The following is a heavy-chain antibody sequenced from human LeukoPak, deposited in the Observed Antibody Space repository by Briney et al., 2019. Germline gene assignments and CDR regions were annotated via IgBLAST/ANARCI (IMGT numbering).Heavy chain of an antibody. CDR3: AAHPLAGRGWEAANWLDP. V-gene: IGHV4-38-2*02. Sequence: PSETLSLTCTVSGYSISSGYYYWCSRQPPGGELEGCGSIYHSGSTYYNPSLKSRVTISVDTSKNQFFLKLSSVTAADTAVYYCAAHPLAGRGWEAANWLDPWGQGTLVTVSS. D-gene: IGHD6-19*01. CDR1: GYSISSGYY. CDR2: IYHSGST. J-gene: IGHJ5*02.